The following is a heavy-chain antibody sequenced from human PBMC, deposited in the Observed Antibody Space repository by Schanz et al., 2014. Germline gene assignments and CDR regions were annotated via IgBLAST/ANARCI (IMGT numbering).Heavy chain of an antibody. D-gene: IGHD4-17*01. CDR1: GFTFSKYW. Sequence: VQLVESGGGLVQPGGSLRLSCGGSGFTFSKYWMSWVRQAPGKGLEWIGEIYHSGNTNYNASLKSRVTISVDKSKNQFSLKVRSVTAADTAVYYCARDRGHGDLPGDIWGQGTMVTVSS. CDR2: IYHSGNT. J-gene: IGHJ3*02. V-gene: IGHV4-4*02. CDR3: ARDRGHGDLPGDI.